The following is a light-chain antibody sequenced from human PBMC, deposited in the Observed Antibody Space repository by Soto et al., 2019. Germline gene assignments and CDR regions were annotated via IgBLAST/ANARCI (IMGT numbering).Light chain of an antibody. CDR3: QQYGSSPLT. CDR1: QSVSNY. V-gene: IGKV3-20*01. CDR2: GAS. J-gene: IGKJ4*01. Sequence: EIVLTQSPGTLSLSPGERATLSFRASQSVSNYLAWYQQKPGQAPSLLISGASTRATGVPDRFSGSGSGTDFTLTISRLEPEDFAVYYCQQYGSSPLTFGGGTNV.